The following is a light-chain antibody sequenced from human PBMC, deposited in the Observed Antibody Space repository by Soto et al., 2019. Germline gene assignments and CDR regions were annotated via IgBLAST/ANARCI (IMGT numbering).Light chain of an antibody. V-gene: IGLV2-11*01. CDR1: SSDFGDDKY. Sequence: QSALTQPRSVSGSPGRSVTISCTGTSSDFGDDKYVSWYQQHPGQAPKLVIYDVTKRPSGVPDRFSGSKSGNSASLTISGLQADDEADYYCCSLTTSHTYVFGSGTKVTVL. J-gene: IGLJ6*01. CDR2: DVT. CDR3: CSLTTSHTYV.